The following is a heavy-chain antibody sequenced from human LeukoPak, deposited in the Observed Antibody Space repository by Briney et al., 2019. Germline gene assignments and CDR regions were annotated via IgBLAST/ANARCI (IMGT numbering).Heavy chain of an antibody. J-gene: IGHJ4*02. D-gene: IGHD3-3*01. CDR3: ARGEKTIFGVPALSY. CDR1: GFTFSSYA. Sequence: PGGSLRLSCAASGFTFSSYAMSWVRQAPGKGLEWVSAISGSGGSTYYADSVKGRFTISRDNSKNTLYLQMNSLRAEDMAVYYCARGEKTIFGVPALSYWGQGTLVTVSS. CDR2: ISGSGGST. V-gene: IGHV3-23*01.